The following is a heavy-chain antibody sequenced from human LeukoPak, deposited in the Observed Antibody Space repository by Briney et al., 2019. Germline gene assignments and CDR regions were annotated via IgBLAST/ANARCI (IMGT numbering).Heavy chain of an antibody. J-gene: IGHJ4*02. CDR3: AKEARGVIDY. V-gene: IGHV3-23*03. Sequence: GGSLRLSCAASGFTFSTYAMSWVRQAPGKGLEWVSIIYTGGSTYYADSVKGRFTISRDISKNTLFLQMNSLRAEDTAVYYCAKEARGVIDYWGQGTLVTVSS. CDR1: GFTFSTYA. D-gene: IGHD3-10*01. CDR2: IYTGGST.